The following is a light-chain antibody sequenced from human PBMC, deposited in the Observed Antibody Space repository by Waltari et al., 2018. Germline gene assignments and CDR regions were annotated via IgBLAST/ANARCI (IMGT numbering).Light chain of an antibody. V-gene: IGLV2-23*02. CDR3: CSHAGSSIYV. J-gene: IGLJ1*01. Sequence: QSALTQPASVSGSPGQSIPISCTGNSRDVGSYNLVSWYQQHPGKAPKLMIYEVTERPSGVSNRFSGSKSDNTASLTISGLQAEDEADYYCCSHAGSSIYVFGTGTKVTIL. CDR1: SRDVGSYNL. CDR2: EVT.